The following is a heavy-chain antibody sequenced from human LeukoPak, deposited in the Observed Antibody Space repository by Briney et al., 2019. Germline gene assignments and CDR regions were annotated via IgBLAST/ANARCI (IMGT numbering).Heavy chain of an antibody. CDR1: GGSINNYY. V-gene: IGHV4-59*01. CDR3: ARGGDYGDLRYFDY. D-gene: IGHD4-17*01. Sequence: SETLSLTCTVSGGSINNYYWSWIRQPPGKGLEWIGYIYYRGGTNYNPSLKSRVTFSVDTSKNQFSLKLNSVTAADTAVYYCARGGDYGDLRYFDYWGQGTLVTVSA. J-gene: IGHJ4*02. CDR2: IYYRGGT.